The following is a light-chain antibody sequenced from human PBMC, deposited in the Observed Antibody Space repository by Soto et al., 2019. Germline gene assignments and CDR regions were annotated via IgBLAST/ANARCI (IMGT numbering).Light chain of an antibody. V-gene: IGKV1-27*01. CDR1: EVTNSY. Sequence: DIEMTQSPSSLSASVGDRVTITCRASEVTNSYLAWYQQKPGKVPKLLIYTASTLQSGVPSRFSGSGSGTDFTLTISSLQPEDVATYYCQKYNSAPWAFGQGTKVEIK. CDR2: TAS. J-gene: IGKJ1*01. CDR3: QKYNSAPWA.